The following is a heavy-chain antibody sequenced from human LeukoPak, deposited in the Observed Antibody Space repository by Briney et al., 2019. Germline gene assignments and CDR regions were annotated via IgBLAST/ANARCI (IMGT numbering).Heavy chain of an antibody. CDR3: ARDRYMVRGVKSYYGMDV. Sequence: PSETLSLTCAVYGGSFSVYYWSWIRQPPGKGLEWIGEINHSGSTNYNPSLKSRVTISVDTSKNQFSLKLSSVTAADTAVYYCARDRYMVRGVKSYYGMDVWGQGTTVTVSS. J-gene: IGHJ6*02. V-gene: IGHV4-34*01. CDR1: GGSFSVYY. D-gene: IGHD3-10*01. CDR2: INHSGST.